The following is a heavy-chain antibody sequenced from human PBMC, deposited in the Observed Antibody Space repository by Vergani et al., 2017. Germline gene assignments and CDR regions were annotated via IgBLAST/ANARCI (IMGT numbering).Heavy chain of an antibody. D-gene: IGHD1-26*01. CDR1: GFTFSSYA. J-gene: IGHJ4*02. Sequence: EVQLVESGGGLVQPGGSLRLSCAASGFTFSSYAMSWVRQAPGKGLEWVSAISGSGGSTYYASSVKGRFTISRDNSKTTLYLQMNSRRAGDTAVYYCAKDRTWGLAAVLTQWGQGTLVTVSS. V-gene: IGHV3-23*04. CDR2: ISGSGGST. CDR3: AKDRTWGLAAVLTQ.